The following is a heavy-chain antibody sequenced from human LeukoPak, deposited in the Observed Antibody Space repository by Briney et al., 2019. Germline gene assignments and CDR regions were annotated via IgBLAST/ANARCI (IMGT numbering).Heavy chain of an antibody. CDR1: GYSISSSNW. D-gene: IGHD6-13*01. Sequence: SETLSLTCAVSGYSISSSNWWGWIRQPPGKGLEWIGYIYYSGSTYYNPSLKSRVTMSVDTSKNQFSLRLSSVTAVDTAVYYCARWTAAGTGGFDYWGQGTLVTVSS. J-gene: IGHJ4*02. CDR3: ARWTAAGTGGFDY. V-gene: IGHV4-28*01. CDR2: IYYSGST.